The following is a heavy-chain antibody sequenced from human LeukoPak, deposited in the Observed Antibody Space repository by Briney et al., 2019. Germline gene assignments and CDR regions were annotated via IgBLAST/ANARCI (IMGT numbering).Heavy chain of an antibody. CDR3: ARDSIQLWLVDY. Sequence: GGSLRLSCAASGFTFSDYYMSWLRQAPGKGLEWVSYISSSGSTIYYADSVKGRFTISRDNAKNSLYLQMNSLRAEDTAVYYCARDSIQLWLVDYCGQGTLVTVSS. CDR2: ISSSGSTI. D-gene: IGHD5-18*01. V-gene: IGHV3-11*04. J-gene: IGHJ4*02. CDR1: GFTFSDYY.